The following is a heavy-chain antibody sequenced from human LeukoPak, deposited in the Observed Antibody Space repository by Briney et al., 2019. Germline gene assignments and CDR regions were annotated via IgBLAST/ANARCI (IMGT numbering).Heavy chain of an antibody. D-gene: IGHD3-9*01. CDR3: ARGGPLRYFVCLMDY. Sequence: GGSLRLSCAASVFTFCIYGMHWVRQAPGKGLEWVAVICYDGNNKYYADSVRGRFTISRDNSKNTLYLQMNSLRAEDTAVYYCARGGPLRYFVCLMDYWGQGTLVTVSS. J-gene: IGHJ4*02. CDR2: ICYDGNNK. CDR1: VFTFCIYG. V-gene: IGHV3-33*01.